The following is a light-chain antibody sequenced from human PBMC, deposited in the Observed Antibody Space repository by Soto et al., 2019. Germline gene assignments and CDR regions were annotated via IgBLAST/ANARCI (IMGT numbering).Light chain of an antibody. CDR3: SSYTSTSTPCV. V-gene: IGLV2-14*01. J-gene: IGLJ1*01. Sequence: QSALTQHASVSGSPGQSITISCTGTSSDVGGYNYVSWYQLHPGKAPKLIIYEVSHRPSGASNHFSGYKSGNTASLTISGLQAEDEADYYCSSYTSTSTPCVFGTGTKVTVL. CDR1: SSDVGGYNY. CDR2: EVS.